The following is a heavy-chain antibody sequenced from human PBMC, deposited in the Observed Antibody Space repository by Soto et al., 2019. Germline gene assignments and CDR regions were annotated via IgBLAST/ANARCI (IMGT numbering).Heavy chain of an antibody. V-gene: IGHV3-30-3*01. CDR3: ARKEMATILNY. D-gene: IGHD5-12*01. J-gene: IGHJ4*02. Sequence: PGGSLRLSCAASGFTFSSYAMHWVRQAPGKGLEWVAVISYDGSNKYYADSVKGRFTISRDNSKNTLYLQMNSLRAEDTAVYYCARKEMATILNYWGQGTLVTVSS. CDR1: GFTFSSYA. CDR2: ISYDGSNK.